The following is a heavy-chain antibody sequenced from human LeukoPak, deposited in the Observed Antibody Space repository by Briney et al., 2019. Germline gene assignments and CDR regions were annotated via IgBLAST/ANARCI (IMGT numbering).Heavy chain of an antibody. V-gene: IGHV1-2*06. CDR3: ARNYRTYYYDSSGYYLGY. D-gene: IGHD3-22*01. CDR2: INPSSGGT. Sequence: ASVKVSCKASGYTFTGYYMHWVRQAPGQGLEWMGRINPSSGGTNYAQKFQGRVTMTRDTSISTAYMELSRLRSDDTAVYYCARNYRTYYYDSSGYYLGYWGQGTLVTVSS. J-gene: IGHJ4*02. CDR1: GYTFTGYY.